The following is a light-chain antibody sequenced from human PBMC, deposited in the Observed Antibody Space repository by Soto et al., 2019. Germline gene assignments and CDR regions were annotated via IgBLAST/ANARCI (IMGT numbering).Light chain of an antibody. CDR1: RRDVGHYNY. J-gene: IGLJ1*01. Sequence: QSVLTQPASVSGSPGQSITISCAGTRRDVGHYNYVSWYQQHPGKAPKLVIYDVSNRPSGISNRFSGSKSGNTASLTISGLQAEDEADYYCSSYTSSSPPNVFGTGTKVTVL. CDR3: SSYTSSSPPNV. CDR2: DVS. V-gene: IGLV2-14*01.